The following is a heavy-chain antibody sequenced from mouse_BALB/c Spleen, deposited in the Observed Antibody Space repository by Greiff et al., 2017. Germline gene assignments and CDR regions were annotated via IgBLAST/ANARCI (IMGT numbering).Heavy chain of an antibody. CDR1: GFTFSSYA. V-gene: IGHV5-6-5*01. CDR2: ISSGGST. J-gene: IGHJ3*01. D-gene: IGHD2-3*01. CDR3: ARGDGYYVWFAY. Sequence: EVKLMESGGGLVKPGGSLKLSCAASGFTFSSYAMSWVRQTPEKRLEWVASISSGGSTYYPDSVKGRFTISRDNARNILYLQMSSLRSEDTAMYYCARGDGYYVWFAYWGQGTLVTVSA.